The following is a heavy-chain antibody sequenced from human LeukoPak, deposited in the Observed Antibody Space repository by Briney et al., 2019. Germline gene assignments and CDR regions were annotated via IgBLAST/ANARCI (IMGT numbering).Heavy chain of an antibody. V-gene: IGHV3-21*01. D-gene: IGHD3-10*01. CDR1: GFTFSSHT. Sequence: GGSLRLSCAASGFTFSSHTMNWVRQAPGKGLEWVSSISSSSTYIYCADSLKGRFTISRDNAKNSLFLQMNSLRAEDTAVYYCARVGGSGSYFSDCWGQGTLVTVSS. CDR3: ARVGGSGSYFSDC. CDR2: ISSSSTYI. J-gene: IGHJ4*02.